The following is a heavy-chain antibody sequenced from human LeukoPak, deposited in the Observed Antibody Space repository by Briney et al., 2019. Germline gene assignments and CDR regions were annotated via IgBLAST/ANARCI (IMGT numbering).Heavy chain of an antibody. J-gene: IGHJ4*02. CDR2: ISAYNGNT. D-gene: IGHD6-19*01. Sequence: GASVKVSCKASGYTFTSYYMHWVRQAPGQGLEWMGWISAYNGNTNYAQKLQGRVTMTTDTSTSTAYMELRSLRSDDTAVYYCARDPQIAVAGITDYWGQGTLVTVSS. CDR1: GYTFTSYY. CDR3: ARDPQIAVAGITDY. V-gene: IGHV1-18*04.